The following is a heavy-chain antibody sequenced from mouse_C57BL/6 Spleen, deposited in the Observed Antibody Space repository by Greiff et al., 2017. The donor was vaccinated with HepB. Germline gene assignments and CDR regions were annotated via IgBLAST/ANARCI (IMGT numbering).Heavy chain of an antibody. Sequence: LQESGAELARPGASVKLSCKASGYTFTSYGISWVKQRTGQGLEWIGEIYPRSGNTYYNEKFKGKATLTADKSSSTAYMELRSLTSEDSAVYFCARSGGSTMVTTIDYWGQGTTLTVSS. CDR3: ARSGGSTMVTTIDY. D-gene: IGHD2-2*01. CDR2: IYPRSGNT. V-gene: IGHV1-81*01. CDR1: GYTFTSYG. J-gene: IGHJ2*01.